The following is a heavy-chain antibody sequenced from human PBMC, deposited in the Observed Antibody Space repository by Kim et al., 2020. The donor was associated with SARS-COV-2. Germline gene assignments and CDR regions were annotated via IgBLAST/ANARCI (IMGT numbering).Heavy chain of an antibody. J-gene: IGHJ3*02. CDR2: IGGSGGST. V-gene: IGHV3-23*01. D-gene: IGHD2-15*01. Sequence: GGSLRLSCVASGFTFSNNAVSWVRQAPGKGLEWVSTIGGSGGSTYYADSVKGRFTISGDNSKNTVYLQINSLRAEDTAVYYCAKYSRQRALDIWGQGTM. CDR1: GFTFSNNA. CDR3: AKYSRQRALDI.